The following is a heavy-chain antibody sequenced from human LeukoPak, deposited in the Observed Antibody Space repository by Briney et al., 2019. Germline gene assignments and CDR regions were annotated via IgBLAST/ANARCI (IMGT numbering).Heavy chain of an antibody. CDR1: GFTFSSYS. V-gene: IGHV3-21*01. D-gene: IGHD4-17*01. CDR3: ATYGDYDYFDY. J-gene: IGHJ4*02. Sequence: GGSLRLSCAASGFTFSSYSMNWVRQAPGKRLEWVSSISSSSSYIYYADSVKGRFTISRDNAKNSLYLQMNSLRAEDTAVYYCATYGDYDYFDYWGQGTLVTVSS. CDR2: ISSSSSYI.